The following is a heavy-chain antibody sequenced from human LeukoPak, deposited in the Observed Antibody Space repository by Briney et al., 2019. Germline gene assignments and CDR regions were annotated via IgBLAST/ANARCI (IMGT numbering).Heavy chain of an antibody. CDR1: GYTFTRYG. J-gene: IGHJ4*02. CDR3: AARSGELPYYFDY. CDR2: ISAHNGKT. D-gene: IGHD1-26*01. Sequence: GASVKVSCKASGYTFTRYGISWMRQAPGQGLEWMGWISAHNGKTNYAQKLQGRVTMTTDTSTRTVYMELRSLRSGDTAVYYCAARSGELPYYFDYWGQGTLATVSS. V-gene: IGHV1-18*01.